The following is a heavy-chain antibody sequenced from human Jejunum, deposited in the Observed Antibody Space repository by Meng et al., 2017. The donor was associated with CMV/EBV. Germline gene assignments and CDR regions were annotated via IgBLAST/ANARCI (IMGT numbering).Heavy chain of an antibody. Sequence: HLQLQESGPGLVKPSETLSLTCTVSGDSISSNSHFWGWIRQPPGKGLEWIGTIYYTGTTYNNPSLKSRVAISIDTSKNQFSLKLTSVTAADTAIYYCARGIYDFWEPDYWGQGTLVTVSS. J-gene: IGHJ4*02. CDR2: IYYTGTT. V-gene: IGHV4-39*07. CDR3: ARGIYDFWEPDY. D-gene: IGHD3-3*01. CDR1: GDSISSNSHF.